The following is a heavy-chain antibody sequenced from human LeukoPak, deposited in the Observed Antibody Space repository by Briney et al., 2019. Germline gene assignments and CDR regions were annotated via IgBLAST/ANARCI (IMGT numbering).Heavy chain of an antibody. CDR1: GASISSYY. CDR2: IYYSGST. CDR3: ARFPYSSGADY. J-gene: IGHJ4*02. Sequence: PSETLSLTCTVSGASISSYYWSWIRQPPGKGLEWIGYIYYSGSTNYNPSLKSRVTISVDTSKNQFSLKLSSVTAADTAVYYCARFPYSSGADYWGQGTLVTVSS. V-gene: IGHV4-59*01. D-gene: IGHD6-19*01.